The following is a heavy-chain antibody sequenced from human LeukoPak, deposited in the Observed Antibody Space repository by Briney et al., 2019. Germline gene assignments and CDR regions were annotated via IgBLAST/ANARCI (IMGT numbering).Heavy chain of an antibody. V-gene: IGHV3-21*01. Sequence: GGSLRLSCAASGFTFSSYSMNWVRQAPGKGLEWVSSISSSSSYIYYADSVKGRFTISGDNAKNSLYLQMSSLRAEDTAVYYCASPLRYFDPGDYWGQGTLVTVSS. CDR2: ISSSSSYI. D-gene: IGHD3-9*01. J-gene: IGHJ4*02. CDR1: GFTFSSYS. CDR3: ASPLRYFDPGDY.